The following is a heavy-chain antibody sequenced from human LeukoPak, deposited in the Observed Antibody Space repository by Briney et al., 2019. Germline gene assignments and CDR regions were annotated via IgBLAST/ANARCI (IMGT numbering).Heavy chain of an antibody. CDR2: IYSGGST. J-gene: IGHJ4*02. Sequence: GGSLRLSCAASGFTVSSNYMSWVRQAPGKGLEWVSVIYSGGSTYYADSVKGRFTISRDNSKNTLYLQMNSLRAEDTAVYYCAKVPYDFWSGYTDYWGQGTLVTVSS. V-gene: IGHV3-66*01. D-gene: IGHD3-3*01. CDR3: AKVPYDFWSGYTDY. CDR1: GFTVSSNY.